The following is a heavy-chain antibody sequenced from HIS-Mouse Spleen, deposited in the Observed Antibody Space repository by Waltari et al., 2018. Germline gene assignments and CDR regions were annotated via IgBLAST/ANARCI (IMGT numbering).Heavy chain of an antibody. CDR3: ARGASGSYYLVSVSDY. V-gene: IGHV3-48*01. CDR1: GFTFSSYS. CDR2: IKSSSSTI. D-gene: IGHD1-26*01. J-gene: IGHJ4*02. Sequence: EVQLVESGGGLVQPGGSLRLSCAASGFTFSSYSMNWVRQAPGKGVEWVSYIKSSSSTIYYADSVKGRFTISRDNAKNALYLQMNSLRAEDTAVYYCARGASGSYYLVSVSDYWGQGTLVTVSS.